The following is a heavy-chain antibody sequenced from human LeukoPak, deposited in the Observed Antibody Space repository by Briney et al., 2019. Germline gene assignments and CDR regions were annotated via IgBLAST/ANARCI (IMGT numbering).Heavy chain of an antibody. Sequence: ASVKASCKASGYTFTDYFIHWVRQAPGQGLEWMGWINPKSAGTNYAQKFQGRVTMTRDTSISTAYMELSRLRFDDTAVYYCTRDLGWWAPFGRWGQGTLVTVSS. CDR1: GYTFTDYF. J-gene: IGHJ5*02. D-gene: IGHD2-15*01. V-gene: IGHV1-2*02. CDR2: INPKSAGT. CDR3: TRDLGWWAPFGR.